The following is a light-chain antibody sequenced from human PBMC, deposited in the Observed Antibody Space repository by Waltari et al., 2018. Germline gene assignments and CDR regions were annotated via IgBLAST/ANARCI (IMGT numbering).Light chain of an antibody. V-gene: IGKV3-20*01. Sequence: EIVLTQSPGTLSLSPGERATLSCRASQSVSNNFLNWYQQKPGQAPRLLIYGASSRATGIPDRFSGSGPGTDFTLTISRLEPEDFAVYYCQQYDSIVLTFGGGTNVEI. CDR2: GAS. CDR3: QQYDSIVLT. J-gene: IGKJ4*01. CDR1: QSVSNNF.